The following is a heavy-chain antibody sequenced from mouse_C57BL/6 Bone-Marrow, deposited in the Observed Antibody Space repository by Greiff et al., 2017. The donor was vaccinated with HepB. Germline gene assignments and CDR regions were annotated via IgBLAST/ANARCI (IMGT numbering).Heavy chain of an antibody. V-gene: IGHV5-15*01. CDR1: GFTFSDYG. CDR3: ARQNYGSSDYFDY. CDR2: ISNLAYSI. Sequence: EVKLVESGGGLVQPGGSLKLSCAASGFTFSDYGMAWVRQAPRKGPEWVAFISNLAYSIYYADTVTGRFTISRENAKNTLYLEMSSLRSEDTAMYYCARQNYGSSDYFDYWGQGTTLTVSS. D-gene: IGHD1-1*01. J-gene: IGHJ2*01.